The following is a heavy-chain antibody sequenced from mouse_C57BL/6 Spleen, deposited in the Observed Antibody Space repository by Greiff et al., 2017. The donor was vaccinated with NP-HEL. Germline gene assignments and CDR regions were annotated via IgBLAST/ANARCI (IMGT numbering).Heavy chain of an antibody. J-gene: IGHJ3*01. D-gene: IGHD1-2*01. CDR2: INPNNGGT. CDR1: GYTFTDYN. CDR3: ARTLGSHYDGLSWFAY. Sequence: VQLQQSGPELVKPGASVKMSCKASGYTFTDYNMHWVKQSHGKSLEWIGYINPNNGGTSYNQKFKGKATLTVNKSSSTAYMELRSLTSEDSAVYYCARTLGSHYDGLSWFAYWGQGTLVTVSA. V-gene: IGHV1-22*01.